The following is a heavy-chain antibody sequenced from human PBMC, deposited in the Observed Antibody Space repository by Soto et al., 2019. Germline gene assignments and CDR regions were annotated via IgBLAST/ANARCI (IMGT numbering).Heavy chain of an antibody. CDR3: AGPYITYFDY. CDR2: IYYSGST. V-gene: IGHV4-59*08. J-gene: IGHJ4*02. D-gene: IGHD1-20*01. CDR1: SGSISNYY. Sequence: PSETLSLTCTVSSGSISNYYWSWIRQPPGKGLEWIGYIYYSGSTNYNPSLKSRVTISVDTSKNQFSLKLSSVTAADTAVYYCAGPYITYFDYWGQGTLVTVSS.